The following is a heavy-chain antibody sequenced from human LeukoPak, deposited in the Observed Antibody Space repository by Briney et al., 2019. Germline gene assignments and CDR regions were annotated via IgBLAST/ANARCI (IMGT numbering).Heavy chain of an antibody. CDR2: IYTSGST. Sequence: SETLSLTCTVSGGSISSYYWNWIRQPAGKGLEWIGRIYTSGSTNYNPSLKSRVTMSVDTSKNQFSLKLSSVTAADTAVYYCAREWASSSKRYYYYYGMDVWGQGTTVTVSS. D-gene: IGHD6-6*01. V-gene: IGHV4-4*07. CDR3: AREWASSSKRYYYYYGMDV. J-gene: IGHJ6*02. CDR1: GGSISSYY.